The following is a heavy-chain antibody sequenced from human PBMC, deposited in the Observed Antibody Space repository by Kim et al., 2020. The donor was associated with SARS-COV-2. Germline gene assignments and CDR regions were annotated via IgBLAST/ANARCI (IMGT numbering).Heavy chain of an antibody. V-gene: IGHV4-39*01. J-gene: IGHJ6*02. CDR2: SGST. Sequence: SGSTYYNPSLKSRVTISVDTSKNQFSLKLSSVTAADTAVYYCARHDGMDVWGQGTTVTVSS. CDR3: ARHDGMDV.